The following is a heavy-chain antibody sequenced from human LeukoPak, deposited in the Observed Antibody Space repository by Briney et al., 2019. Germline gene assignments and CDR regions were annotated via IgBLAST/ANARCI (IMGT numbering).Heavy chain of an antibody. CDR1: GFTFSSYS. D-gene: IGHD5-18*01. CDR3: AREGGYSYGSLGY. V-gene: IGHV3-21*01. Sequence: PGGSLRLSRAASGFTFSSYSMNWVRQAPGKGLEWVSSISSSSSYIYYADSVKGRFTISRDNAKNSLYLQMNSLRAEDTAVYYCAREGGYSYGSLGYWGQGTLVTVSS. CDR2: ISSSSSYI. J-gene: IGHJ4*02.